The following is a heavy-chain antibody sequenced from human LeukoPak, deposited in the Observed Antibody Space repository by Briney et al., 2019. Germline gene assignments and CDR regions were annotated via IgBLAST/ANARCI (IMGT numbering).Heavy chain of an antibody. CDR3: ARTTQDGSGIYYNVFDY. Sequence: GGSLRLSCAASGFTFSSYGMNWVRQAPGKRLEWVSYISSSSTYTSYADSVQGRFTISRDNAKKSLYLQMNSLRDEDTAVYYCARTTQDGSGIYYNVFDYWGQGTLVTVSS. CDR1: GFTFSSYG. V-gene: IGHV3-21*05. D-gene: IGHD3-10*01. CDR2: ISSSSTYT. J-gene: IGHJ4*02.